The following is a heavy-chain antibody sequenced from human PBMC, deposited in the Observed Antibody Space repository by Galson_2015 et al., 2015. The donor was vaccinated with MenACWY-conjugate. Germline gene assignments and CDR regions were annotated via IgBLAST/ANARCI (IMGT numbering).Heavy chain of an antibody. V-gene: IGHV3-11*04. D-gene: IGHD2-2*01. CDR1: GFTFSDYY. Sequence: SLRLSCAASGFTFSDYYMSWVRQAPGKGLEWVSYISSTGSSINYADSVKGRFTISRDNAKNSLYLQMNNLRAEDTAVYYCARETADRHHKWGQGTLVTVSS. CDR3: ARETADRHHK. CDR2: ISSTGSSI. J-gene: IGHJ4*02.